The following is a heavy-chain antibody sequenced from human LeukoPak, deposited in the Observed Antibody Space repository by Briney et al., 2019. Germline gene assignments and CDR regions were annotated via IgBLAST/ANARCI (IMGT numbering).Heavy chain of an antibody. CDR3: ATPTLGYCSGGSCRTSDY. CDR1: GLTFSSYS. Sequence: PGGSRRPSCAPPGLTFSSYSMNWVGQAPGKGLEWVPSISSSSTYIYYADSVKGRFTISRDNAKNSLYLQMSSLRADDTAVYYCATPTLGYCSGGSCRTSDYWGQGTLVTVSS. CDR2: ISSSSTYI. J-gene: IGHJ4*02. V-gene: IGHV3-21*01. D-gene: IGHD2-15*01.